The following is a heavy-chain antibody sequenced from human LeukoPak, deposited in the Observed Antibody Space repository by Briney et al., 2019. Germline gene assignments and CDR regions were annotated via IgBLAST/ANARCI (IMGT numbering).Heavy chain of an antibody. V-gene: IGHV3-30*18. Sequence: GGSLRLSCAASGFTFSNYGMHWVRQAPGKGLEWVAVISYDGSNKYYADSVKGRFTISRDNSKNTLYLQMNSLRAEDTAVYYCAKGDDYGDYYFDYWGQGTLVTVSS. D-gene: IGHD4-17*01. J-gene: IGHJ4*02. CDR1: GFTFSNYG. CDR2: ISYDGSNK. CDR3: AKGDDYGDYYFDY.